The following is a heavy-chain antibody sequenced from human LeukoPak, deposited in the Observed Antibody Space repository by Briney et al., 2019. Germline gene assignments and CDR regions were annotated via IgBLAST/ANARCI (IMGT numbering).Heavy chain of an antibody. CDR2: MNPNSGNT. V-gene: IGHV1-8*01. J-gene: IGHJ4*02. D-gene: IGHD6-13*01. CDR1: GYTFTSYD. Sequence: GSVSVSSKASGYTFTSYDMNWVRQAPGQGIEGMGWMNPNSGNTGYAQKFQGTVTMTRTTSISTAYMELSSLRSEDTAVYYCARGSSSWYGSDYWGQGTLVTVSS. CDR3: ARGSSSWYGSDY.